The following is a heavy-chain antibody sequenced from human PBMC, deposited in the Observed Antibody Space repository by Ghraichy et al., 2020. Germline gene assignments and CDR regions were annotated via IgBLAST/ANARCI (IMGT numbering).Heavy chain of an antibody. D-gene: IGHD3-22*01. CDR2: IYHSGST. Sequence: SETLSLTCAVSGGSIISGGHSWNWIRQPPGKGLEWIGYIYHSGSTYYNPSLKSRVTISVDRSKNQFSLKLSSVTAADTAVYYCARGGDYDIAHDAFDIWGQGTMVTVSS. J-gene: IGHJ3*02. V-gene: IGHV4-30-2*01. CDR1: GGSIISGGHS. CDR3: ARGGDYDIAHDAFDI.